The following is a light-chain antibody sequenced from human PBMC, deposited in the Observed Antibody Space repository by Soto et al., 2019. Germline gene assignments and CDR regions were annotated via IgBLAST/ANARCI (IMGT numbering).Light chain of an antibody. CDR2: GAS. J-gene: IGKJ2*01. Sequence: EIVMTQSPVALSVSPGEGATLSCRASQSVISNIAWYQQKPGQAPRLLIYGASTRATGIPARFSGSGSGTEFTLTISSLQSEDFAVYYCQQYNNWPFTFGQGTKLEIK. CDR3: QQYNNWPFT. V-gene: IGKV3-15*01. CDR1: QSVISN.